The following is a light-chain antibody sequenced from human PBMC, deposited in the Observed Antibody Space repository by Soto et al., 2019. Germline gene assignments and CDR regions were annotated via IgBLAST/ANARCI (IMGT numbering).Light chain of an antibody. J-gene: IGKJ5*01. Sequence: DIQMTQSPSTLSASVGDRVTITCRASQSISSWLAWYQQKPGKAPXXLIYDASNLESGVPSRFSGSGSGTEFTLTISSLEPEDFAVDDCQQRSNWITFGQGTRLEIK. V-gene: IGKV1-5*01. CDR2: DAS. CDR3: QQRSNWIT. CDR1: QSISSW.